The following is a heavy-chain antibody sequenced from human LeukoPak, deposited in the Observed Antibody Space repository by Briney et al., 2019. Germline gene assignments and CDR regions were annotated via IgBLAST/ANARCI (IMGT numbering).Heavy chain of an antibody. CDR3: ARLGVGYDIQHWFDP. J-gene: IGHJ5*02. Sequence: SVKVSCKASGGTFSYAISWVRQAPGQGLEWMGGIIPIFGTADYAQQFQGRVTMTTDESRSTAYMELSSLRTDDTAVYYCARLGVGYDIQHWFDPWGQGTLVTVSS. D-gene: IGHD3-9*01. CDR2: IIPIFGTA. CDR1: GGTFSYA. V-gene: IGHV1-69*05.